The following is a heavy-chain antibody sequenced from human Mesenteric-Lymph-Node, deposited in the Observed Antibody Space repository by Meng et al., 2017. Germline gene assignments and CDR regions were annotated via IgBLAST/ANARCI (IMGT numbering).Heavy chain of an antibody. CDR2: ISYDGSNK. CDR3: ARDVIPNGSVK. J-gene: IGHJ4*02. CDR1: GFTFSSYA. D-gene: IGHD5/OR15-5a*01. V-gene: IGHV3-30*04. Sequence: GESLKISCAASGFTFSSYAMHWVRQAPGKGLEWVAVISYDGSNKYYADSVKGRFTISRDNSKNTLYLQMNSLRAEDTAVYYCARDVIPNGSVKWGQGTLVTVSS.